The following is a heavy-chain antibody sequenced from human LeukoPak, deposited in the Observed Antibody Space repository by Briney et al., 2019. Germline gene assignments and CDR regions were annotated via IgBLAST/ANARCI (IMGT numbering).Heavy chain of an antibody. V-gene: IGHV1-69*05. D-gene: IGHD6-19*01. CDR2: IIPIFGTA. Sequence: SVKVSSKASGGTFSSYAISWVRQAPGQGLEWMGRIIPIFGTANYAQKFQGRVTITTDESTSTAYMELSSLRSEDTAVYYCARDMPLYGNPGIAVAGPYYFDYWGQGTLVTVSS. CDR3: ARDMPLYGNPGIAVAGPYYFDY. J-gene: IGHJ4*02. CDR1: GGTFSSYA.